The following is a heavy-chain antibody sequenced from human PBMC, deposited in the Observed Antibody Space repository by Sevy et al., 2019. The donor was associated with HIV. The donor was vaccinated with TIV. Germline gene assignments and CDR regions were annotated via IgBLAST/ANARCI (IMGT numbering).Heavy chain of an antibody. CDR1: GGTFSSYA. J-gene: IGHJ6*02. CDR2: IIPIFGTA. Sequence: ASVKVSCKASGGTFSSYAISWVRQAPGQGLEWTGGIIPIFGTANYAQKFQGRVTITADESTSTAYMELSSLRSEDTAVYYCARDSTVTTFRNYYYGMDVWRQGTTVTVSS. D-gene: IGHD4-17*01. CDR3: ARDSTVTTFRNYYYGMDV. V-gene: IGHV1-69*13.